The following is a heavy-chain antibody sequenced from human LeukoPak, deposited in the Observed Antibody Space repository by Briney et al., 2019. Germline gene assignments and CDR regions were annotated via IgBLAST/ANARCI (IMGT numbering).Heavy chain of an antibody. CDR3: ARGRMVRGVARNYMDV. V-gene: IGHV4-34*01. D-gene: IGHD3-10*01. Sequence: SETLSLTCAVYGGSFSGYCWSWIRQPPGKGLEWIGEINHSGSTNYNPSLKSRVTISVDTSKNQFSLKLSSVTAADTAVYYCARGRMVRGVARNYMDVWGKGTTVTVSS. CDR1: GGSFSGYC. J-gene: IGHJ6*03. CDR2: INHSGST.